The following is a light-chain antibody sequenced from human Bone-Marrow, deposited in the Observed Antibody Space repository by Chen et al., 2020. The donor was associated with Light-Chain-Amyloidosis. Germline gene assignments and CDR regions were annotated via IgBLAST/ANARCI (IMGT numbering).Light chain of an antibody. J-gene: IGLJ2*01. CDR2: GNS. V-gene: IGLV1-40*01. CDR1: SSNIWAGYD. Sequence: QSVLTQPPSVSGAPGQRVTISCTGSSSNIWAGYDVHWYQKLPGTAPKLLIYGNSNRPSGVPDRFSGSKSGTSASLAITGLQAEDEADYYCQSYDSSLSGSHVVFGGGTKLTVL. CDR3: QSYDSSLSGSHVV.